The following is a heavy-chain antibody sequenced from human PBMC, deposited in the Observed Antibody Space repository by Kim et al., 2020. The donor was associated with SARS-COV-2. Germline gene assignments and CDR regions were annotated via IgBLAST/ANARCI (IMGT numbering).Heavy chain of an antibody. J-gene: IGHJ4*02. V-gene: IGHV4-34*01. Sequence: SETLSLTCAVYGGSFSGYYWSWIRQPPGKGLEWIGEINHSGSTNYNPSLKSRVTISVDTSKNQFSLKLSSVTAADTAVYYCARGYDYWGQGTLVTVSS. CDR3: ARGYDY. CDR1: GGSFSGYY. CDR2: INHSGST.